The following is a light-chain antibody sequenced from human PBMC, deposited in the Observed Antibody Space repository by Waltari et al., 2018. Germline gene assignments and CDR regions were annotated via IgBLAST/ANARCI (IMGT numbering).Light chain of an antibody. V-gene: IGLV2-14*01. CDR1: SNDVGGYNS. CDR3: SSQSSNDVVL. Sequence: QSALTQPASVSGSPGQSVTIFCAGTSNDVGGYNSVSWYQEHPGQAPRVIIYDVSERPSGVSDRFSGSKSGNTASLTISGLQADDEADYYCSSQSSNDVVLFGGGTKLTVL. CDR2: DVS. J-gene: IGLJ2*01.